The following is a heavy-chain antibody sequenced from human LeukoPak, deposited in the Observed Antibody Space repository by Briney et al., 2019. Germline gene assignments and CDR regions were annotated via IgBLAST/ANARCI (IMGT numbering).Heavy chain of an antibody. D-gene: IGHD3-22*01. CDR3: AKSTYYYDSSGYYPSPN. CDR2: ISGSGGST. J-gene: IGHJ4*02. CDR1: GFTFSSYA. Sequence: GGSLRLSCAASGFTFSSYAMSWVRQAPGKGLEWVSAISGSGGSTYYADSVKGRFTISRDNPKNTLYLQMNSLRAEDTAVYYCAKSTYYYDSSGYYPSPNWGQGTLVTVSS. V-gene: IGHV3-23*01.